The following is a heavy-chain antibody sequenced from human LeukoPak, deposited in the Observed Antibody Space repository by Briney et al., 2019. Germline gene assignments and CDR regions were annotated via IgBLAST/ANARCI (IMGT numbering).Heavy chain of an antibody. CDR2: IYHSGST. J-gene: IGHJ4*02. V-gene: IGHV4-38-2*02. D-gene: IGHD1-26*01. Sequence: SETLSLTCTVSGYSISRGYYWGWIRQPPGKGLEWIGSIYHSGSTYYNPSLKSRVTISVDTSKNQFSLKLSSVTAADTAVYYCARDRLSGIYFADYWGQGTLVTVSS. CDR1: GYSISRGYY. CDR3: ARDRLSGIYFADY.